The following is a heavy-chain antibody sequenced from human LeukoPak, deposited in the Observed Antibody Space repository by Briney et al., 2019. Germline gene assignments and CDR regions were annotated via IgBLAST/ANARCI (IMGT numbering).Heavy chain of an antibody. CDR1: AFTFSNYA. CDR2: ISWNSGSI. D-gene: IGHD6-13*01. V-gene: IGHV3-9*01. CDR3: AKDDSSSPAFPDY. J-gene: IGHJ4*02. Sequence: PGGSLRLSCAASAFTFSNYAMHWVRQAPGKGLEWVSGISWNSGSIGYADSVRGRFTISRDNAKNSLYLQMNSLRAEDTAFYYCAKDDSSSPAFPDYWGQGTLVTVSS.